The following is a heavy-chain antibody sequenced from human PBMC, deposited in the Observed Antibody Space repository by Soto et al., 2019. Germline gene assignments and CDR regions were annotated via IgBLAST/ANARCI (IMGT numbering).Heavy chain of an antibody. CDR3: ARQRARTNAAYNF. D-gene: IGHD1-20*01. CDR2: IYYSEST. CDR1: GDSIISSTFY. V-gene: IGHV4-39*01. Sequence: SETLSLTCILSGDSIISSTFYWVWIREPPGKGLEWIGSIYYSESTYYSPSLKSRVTISVDTSKNKFSLKPTSVTAADTAVYYCARQRARTNAAYNFWGQGTLVTVSS. J-gene: IGHJ4*02.